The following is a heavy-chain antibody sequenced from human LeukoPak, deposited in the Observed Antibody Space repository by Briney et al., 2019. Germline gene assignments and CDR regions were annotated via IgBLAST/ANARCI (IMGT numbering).Heavy chain of an antibody. V-gene: IGHV4-4*07. J-gene: IGHJ4*02. CDR3: ARGRYSNY. D-gene: IGHD5-12*01. CDR2: IYTSGNI. CDR1: GGSINNSY. Sequence: SETLSLTCTVSGGSINNSYWNWIRQPAGKGLEWIGRIYTSGNIYYNPSLKSRVTISVDMSKNHISLKLSSVTAADTALYYCARGRYSNYWGRGTLVTVSS.